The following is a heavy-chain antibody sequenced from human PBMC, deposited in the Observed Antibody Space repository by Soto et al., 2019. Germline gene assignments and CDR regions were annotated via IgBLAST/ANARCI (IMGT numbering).Heavy chain of an antibody. CDR2: ISGSGGST. CDR3: AKRLYYGSSLYYYYGMDV. V-gene: IGHV3-23*01. Sequence: GGFLRLSCAASGFTFSSYAMRWVRQAPGKGLEWVSAISGSGGSTYYADSVKGRFTISRDNSKNTLYLQMNSLRAEDTAVYYCAKRLYYGSSLYYYYGMDVWGQGTTVTVSS. CDR1: GFTFSSYA. J-gene: IGHJ6*02. D-gene: IGHD3-10*01.